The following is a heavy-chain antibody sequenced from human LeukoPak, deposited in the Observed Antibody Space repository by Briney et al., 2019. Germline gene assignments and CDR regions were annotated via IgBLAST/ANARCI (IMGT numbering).Heavy chain of an antibody. V-gene: IGHV1-18*01. CDR1: GYTFISYG. CDR3: AREGGVGPTAPPDYYSYQMDV. J-gene: IGHJ6*03. D-gene: IGHD1-26*01. Sequence: ASVKVSCKASGYTFISYGITWVRQAPGQGLEWMGWISPYTTKTNYVQKLQGRGTMNTDTSTSTAYRELRSLRSDDTAVYYCAREGGVGPTAPPDYYSYQMDVWGKGTTVTVSS. CDR2: ISPYTTKT.